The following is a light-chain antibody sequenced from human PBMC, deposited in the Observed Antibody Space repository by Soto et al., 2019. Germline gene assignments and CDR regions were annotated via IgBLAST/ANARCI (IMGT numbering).Light chain of an antibody. CDR2: EDT. J-gene: IGLJ2*01. CDR1: SSDVGSYNL. Sequence: QSALTQPASVSASPGQSITVSCTGTSSDVGSYNLVSWYQQHPGKAPKLMIYEDTKRPSGVSNRFSGSKSGNTASLTISGLQAEDEADYYCCSYAGSRTLVVFGGGTKLTVL. V-gene: IGLV2-23*01. CDR3: CSYAGSRTLVV.